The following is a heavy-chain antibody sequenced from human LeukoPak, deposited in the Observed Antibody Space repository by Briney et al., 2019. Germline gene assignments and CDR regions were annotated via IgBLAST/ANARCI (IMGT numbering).Heavy chain of an antibody. CDR1: GASVRSXH. V-gene: IGHV4-59*02. CDR3: ARDLSVNAFDI. J-gene: IGHJ3*02. CDR2: MHGSGSP. Sequence: TXSLXCTVSGASVRSXHWNWIRQPPGXGLEWIAYMHGSGSPNYNPSLASRLTLSVDATENLLSLKLTSVTAADTAVYFCARDLSVNAFDIWGQGTLVTVSS. D-gene: IGHD2/OR15-2a*01.